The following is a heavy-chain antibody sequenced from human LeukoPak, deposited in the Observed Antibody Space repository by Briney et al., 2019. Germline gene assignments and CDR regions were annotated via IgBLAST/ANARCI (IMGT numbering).Heavy chain of an antibody. V-gene: IGHV1-18*01. CDR2: ISAYNGNT. J-gene: IGHJ4*01. Sequence: GASVKVSCKASGYTFTSYGISWVRQAPGQGLEWMGWISAYNGNTNYAQKLQGRVTMTTDTSTSTAYMELRSLRSDDTAVFYSARVFFHVHCGGLSCFLLDDWGQGSPVTVFS. CDR3: ARVFFHVHCGGLSCFLLDD. CDR1: GYTFTSYG. D-gene: IGHD2-15*01.